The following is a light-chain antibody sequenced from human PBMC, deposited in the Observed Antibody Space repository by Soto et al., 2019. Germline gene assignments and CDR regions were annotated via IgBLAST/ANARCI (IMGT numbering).Light chain of an antibody. CDR1: QSISSY. CDR3: QQSYSTPWT. Sequence: DIQMTQSPSSLSASVGARVTITCRASQSISSYLNWYQQKPGKAPKLLIYAASSLQSGGPSRFSGSGSGTDFTRTISSLQPEDLATYYGQQSYSTPWTCGQGTKVEIK. V-gene: IGKV1-39*01. J-gene: IGKJ1*01. CDR2: AAS.